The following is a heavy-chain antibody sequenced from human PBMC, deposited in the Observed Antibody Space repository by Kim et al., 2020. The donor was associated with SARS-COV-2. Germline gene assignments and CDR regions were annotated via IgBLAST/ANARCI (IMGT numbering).Heavy chain of an antibody. CDR2: MNPNSGNT. J-gene: IGHJ4*02. CDR1: GYTFTSYD. Sequence: ASVKVSCKASGYTFTSYDINWVRQATGQGLEWMGWMNPNSGNTGYAQKFQGRVTMTRNTSISTAYMELSSLRSEDTAVYYCARTHKPRTVNQYYFDYWGQGTLVTVSS. CDR3: ARTHKPRTVNQYYFDY. V-gene: IGHV1-8*01.